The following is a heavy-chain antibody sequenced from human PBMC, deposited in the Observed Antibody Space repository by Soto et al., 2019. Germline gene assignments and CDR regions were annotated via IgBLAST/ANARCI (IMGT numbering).Heavy chain of an antibody. D-gene: IGHD3-22*01. CDR1: GFAFRNYA. J-gene: IGHJ4*02. CDR2: ISGSGGST. CDR3: AKRRDSSGIDY. V-gene: IGHV3-23*01. Sequence: GGSLRLSCAASGFAFRNYAMSWVRQAPGKGLEWVSAISGSGGSTYYADSVKGRFTISRDNSKNTLYLQMNSLRAEDTAVYYCAKRRDSSGIDYWGQGTLVTVSS.